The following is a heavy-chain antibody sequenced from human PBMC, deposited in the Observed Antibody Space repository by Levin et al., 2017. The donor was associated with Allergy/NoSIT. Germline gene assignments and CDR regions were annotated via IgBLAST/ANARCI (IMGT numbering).Heavy chain of an antibody. CDR3: ARSSSLEWFDP. CDR1: GGSIISPNYY. CDR2: IYYTGSS. D-gene: IGHD3-3*01. J-gene: IGHJ5*02. Sequence: SETLSLTCTVSGGSIISPNYYWGWIRQPPGKGLEWIGSIYYTGSSHYNPSLQSRVTISVDTSKDHFSLNLSSVTAADTAVYYCARSSSLEWFDPWGQGTLVTVSS. V-gene: IGHV4-39*02.